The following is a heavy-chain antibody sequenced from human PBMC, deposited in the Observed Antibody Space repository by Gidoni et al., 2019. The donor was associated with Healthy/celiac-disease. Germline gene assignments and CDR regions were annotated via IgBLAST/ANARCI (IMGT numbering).Heavy chain of an antibody. CDR2: INPSGGST. D-gene: IGHD5-12*01. Sequence: QVQLVQSGAEVKKPGASVKVSCKASGYTFTSYYMHWVRQAPGQGLEWMGIINPSGGSTSYAQKLQGRVTMTRDTSTSTVYMELSSLRSEDTAVYYCARDFSGYDFWFDPWGQGTLVTVSS. V-gene: IGHV1-46*04. J-gene: IGHJ5*02. CDR1: GYTFTSYY. CDR3: ARDFSGYDFWFDP.